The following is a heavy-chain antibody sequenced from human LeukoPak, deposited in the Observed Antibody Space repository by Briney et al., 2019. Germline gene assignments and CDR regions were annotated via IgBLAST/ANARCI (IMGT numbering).Heavy chain of an antibody. J-gene: IGHJ3*02. CDR3: ARDGVGDAFDI. Sequence: GGSLRLSCAASRFTFSNYAMNWVRQDPGKGLEWVSGISGSGDTTYYADSVKGRFSISRDNSKNTLYLQMNSLRAEDTAVYYCARDGVGDAFDIWGQGTMVTVSS. V-gene: IGHV3-23*01. D-gene: IGHD3-10*01. CDR1: RFTFSNYA. CDR2: ISGSGDTT.